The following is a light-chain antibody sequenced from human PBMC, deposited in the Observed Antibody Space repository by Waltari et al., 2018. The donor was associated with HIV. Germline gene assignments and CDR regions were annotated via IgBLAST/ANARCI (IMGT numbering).Light chain of an antibody. CDR2: DNN. CDR3: GTWDSSLSAWV. V-gene: IGLV1-51*01. CDR1: SSNIGNNY. Sequence: QSVLTQPPSVSAAPGQKVTISCSGSSSNIGNNYVSWYQQLPGTAHKLLIYDNNKRPSGIPDRFSGSKSGTSATLGITGLQTGDEADYYCGTWDSSLSAWVFGGGTKLTVL. J-gene: IGLJ3*02.